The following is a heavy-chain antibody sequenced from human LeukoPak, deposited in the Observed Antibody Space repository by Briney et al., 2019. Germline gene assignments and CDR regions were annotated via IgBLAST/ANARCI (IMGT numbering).Heavy chain of an antibody. Sequence: GGSLRLSCAASGFTFSSYSMNWVRQAPGKGLEWVSSISSSSSYIYYADSVKGRFTISRDNAKNSLYLQMNSLRAEDMAVYYCARDGVTMVRGVFDYWGQGTLVTVSS. J-gene: IGHJ4*02. CDR2: ISSSSSYI. D-gene: IGHD3-10*01. CDR1: GFTFSSYS. CDR3: ARDGVTMVRGVFDY. V-gene: IGHV3-21*01.